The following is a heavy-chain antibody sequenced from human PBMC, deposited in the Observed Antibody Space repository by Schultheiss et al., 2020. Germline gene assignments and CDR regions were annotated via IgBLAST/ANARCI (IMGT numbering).Heavy chain of an antibody. CDR2: INPNSGGT. CDR3: ARGGQGRSYDFWSGYGPWGYYYYGMDV. CDR1: GYTFTSYG. D-gene: IGHD3-3*01. V-gene: IGHV1-8*02. J-gene: IGHJ6*02. Sequence: ASVKVSCKASGYTFTSYGISWVRQAPGQGLEWMGRINPNSGGTNYAQKFQGRVTMTRNTSISTAYMELSSLRSEDTAVYYCARGGQGRSYDFWSGYGPWGYYYYGMDVWGQGTTVTVSS.